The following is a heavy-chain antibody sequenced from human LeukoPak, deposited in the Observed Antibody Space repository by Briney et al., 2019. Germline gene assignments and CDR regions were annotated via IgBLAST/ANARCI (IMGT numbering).Heavy chain of an antibody. CDR3: ARHESKDGYRGFDY. CDR1: GGSMSYYY. Sequence: SETLSLTCTVSGGSMSYYYWSWIRQPPGKGLEWIGYIYHSGSTNYNPSLESRVTISVDRSKKLFSLSLSSMTAADTAVYYCARHESKDGYRGFDYWGQGTLVTVSS. V-gene: IGHV4-59*08. CDR2: IYHSGST. D-gene: IGHD5-24*01. J-gene: IGHJ4*02.